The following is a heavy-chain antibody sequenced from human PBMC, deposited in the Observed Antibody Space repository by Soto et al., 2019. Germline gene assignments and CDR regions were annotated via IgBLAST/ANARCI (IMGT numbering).Heavy chain of an antibody. Sequence: QVQLVQSGAEVKKPGASVKVSCKASGYTFTSYGISWVRQAPGQGLEWMGWISAYNGNTNYAQKLQGRVTMTTDTSTNTAYMELRSLRSHDTAVYYCASGTSGSYDSSGYYHAFDIWGQGTMVTVSS. D-gene: IGHD3-22*01. V-gene: IGHV1-18*01. J-gene: IGHJ3*02. CDR1: GYTFTSYG. CDR3: ASGTSGSYDSSGYYHAFDI. CDR2: ISAYNGNT.